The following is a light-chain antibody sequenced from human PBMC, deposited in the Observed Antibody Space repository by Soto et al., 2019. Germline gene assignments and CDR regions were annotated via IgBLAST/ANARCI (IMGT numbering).Light chain of an antibody. CDR1: SSDVGGYNY. V-gene: IGLV2-14*01. CDR3: SSYTSSSLYV. J-gene: IGLJ1*01. CDR2: DVS. Sequence: QPASVSGSPGQSITISCTGTSSDVGGYNYVSWYQQHPGKAPKLMIYDVSNRPSGVSNRFSGSKSGNTASLTISGLQAEDEADYYCSSYTSSSLYVFGTGTKVTVL.